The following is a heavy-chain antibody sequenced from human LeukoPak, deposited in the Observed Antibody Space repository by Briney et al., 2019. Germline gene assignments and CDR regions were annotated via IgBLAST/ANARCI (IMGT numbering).Heavy chain of an antibody. CDR2: IYNSGST. CDR3: AREEQWLAIDY. V-gene: IGHV4-31*03. D-gene: IGHD6-19*01. CDR1: DGSITNGGYH. Sequence: TLSLACTVSDGSITNGGYHWSWIRQYSGKGLEWIGYIYNSGSTYYNPSLKSRVTTSVDTSKNQLSLKLSSVTDADTAVYYCAREEQWLAIDYWGQGTLVTVSS. J-gene: IGHJ4*02.